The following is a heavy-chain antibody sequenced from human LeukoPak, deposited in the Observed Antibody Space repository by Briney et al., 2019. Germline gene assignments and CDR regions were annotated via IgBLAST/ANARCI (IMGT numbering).Heavy chain of an antibody. CDR1: RFSFSKYA. Sequence: GGSLRLSCAASRFSFSKYAIHWVRQAPGKGLEWVAVISYDGGDMYYADSVKGRFTISRDNSKNTLYLQMNSLRAEDTAVYYCARAPPSSSSWYSHYYYYMDVWGEGTTVTVSS. J-gene: IGHJ6*03. V-gene: IGHV3-30*03. D-gene: IGHD6-13*01. CDR3: ARAPPSSSSWYSHYYYYMDV. CDR2: ISYDGGDM.